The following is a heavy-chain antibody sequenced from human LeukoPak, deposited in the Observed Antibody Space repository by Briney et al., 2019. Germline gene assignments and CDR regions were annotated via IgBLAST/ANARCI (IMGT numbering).Heavy chain of an antibody. Sequence: GGSLRLSCAASGFTFSSYAMSWLRQAPQKGLEWVSGISVTGDITYYADSVKGRFTSARDNSRTTLCLQLNSLRADDTAVYFCARERSYYYYYMDVWGKGTTVTVSS. D-gene: IGHD3-10*01. J-gene: IGHJ6*03. CDR2: ISVTGDIT. CDR1: GFTFSSYA. V-gene: IGHV3-23*01. CDR3: ARERSYYYYYMDV.